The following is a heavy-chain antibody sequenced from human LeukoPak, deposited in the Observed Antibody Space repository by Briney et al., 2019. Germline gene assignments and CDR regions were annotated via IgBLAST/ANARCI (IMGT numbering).Heavy chain of an antibody. CDR3: ASLKGYCSGGSCYPTAFDY. CDR1: GGTFSSYA. CDR2: IIPIFGTA. J-gene: IGHJ4*02. V-gene: IGHV1-69*05. D-gene: IGHD2-15*01. Sequence: SVKVSCKASGGTFSSYAISWVRQAPGQGLEWMGGIIPIFGTANYAQKFQGRVTITTDESTSTADMELSSLRSEDTAVYYCASLKGYCSGGSCYPTAFDYWGQGTLVTVSS.